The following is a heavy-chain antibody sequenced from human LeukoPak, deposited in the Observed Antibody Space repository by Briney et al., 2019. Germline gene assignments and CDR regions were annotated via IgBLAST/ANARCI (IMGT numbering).Heavy chain of an antibody. Sequence: GGSLRLSCAASGFTFSNAWMSWVRQAPGKGLEWVGRIKSKTDGGTTDYAAPVKGRFTISRDDSENTLYLQMNSLKTEDTAVYYCTTKVLRYFDWLPPDDYWGQGTLVTVSS. J-gene: IGHJ4*02. CDR1: GFTFSNAW. V-gene: IGHV3-15*01. D-gene: IGHD3-9*01. CDR3: TTKVLRYFDWLPPDDY. CDR2: IKSKTDGGTT.